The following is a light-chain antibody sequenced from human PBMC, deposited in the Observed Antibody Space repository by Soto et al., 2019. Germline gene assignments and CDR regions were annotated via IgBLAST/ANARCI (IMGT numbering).Light chain of an antibody. CDR2: GAS. CDR1: QSVGTW. V-gene: IGKV1-5*01. CDR3: QLYNRNTWS. J-gene: IGKJ1*01. Sequence: IQMTQSPSTLSASVGGRVTITCRASQSVGTWVAWYQQKPGKAPKLLIYGASNLESGVPSRFSGSGSGTEFILTITTLQPDDFATYFCQLYNRNTWSFGPGTKVDIK.